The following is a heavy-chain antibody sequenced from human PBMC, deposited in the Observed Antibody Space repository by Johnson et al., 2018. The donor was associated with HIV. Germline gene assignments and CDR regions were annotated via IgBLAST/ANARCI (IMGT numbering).Heavy chain of an antibody. CDR1: GFTFDDYA. J-gene: IGHJ3*02. Sequence: VQLVESGGGLVQPGRSLRLSCAVSGFTFDDYAMHWVRQAPGKGLEWVANIEQDGSEKYYVDSVKGRFTISRDNAKSSLYLQMNSLRAEDTAVYYCAREGFVLQFLEWHDAFDIWGQGTMVTVSS. CDR2: IEQDGSEK. V-gene: IGHV3-7*01. CDR3: AREGFVLQFLEWHDAFDI. D-gene: IGHD3-3*01.